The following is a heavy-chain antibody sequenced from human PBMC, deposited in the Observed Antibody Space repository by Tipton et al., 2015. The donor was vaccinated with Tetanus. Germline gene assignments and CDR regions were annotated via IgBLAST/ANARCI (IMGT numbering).Heavy chain of an antibody. CDR1: GGSIDSSNYY. CDR3: ARRSYCTSTRCFDAFDL. D-gene: IGHD2-8*01. CDR2: GVSSGRT. J-gene: IGHJ3*01. V-gene: IGHV4-39*07. Sequence: GLVKPSETLSLTCSVSGGSIDSSNYYWAWVRQPPGKGLEWLGSGVSSGRTYYNPSLKSRVTISMDTSKNQISLNLTSVTAADTAVYFCARRSYCTSTRCFDAFDLWGPGTRVTVSS.